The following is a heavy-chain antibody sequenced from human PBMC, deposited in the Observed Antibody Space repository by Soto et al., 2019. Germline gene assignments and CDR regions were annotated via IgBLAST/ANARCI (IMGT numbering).Heavy chain of an antibody. Sequence: SVKVSCKASGGTFSSYTISWVRQAPGQGLEWMGRIIPILGIANYAQKFQGRVTITADKSTSTAYMELSSLRSEDTAVYYCARDARFLEWLPPPYYYYYMAVWGKGTTVTVSS. CDR1: GGTFSSYT. J-gene: IGHJ6*03. V-gene: IGHV1-69*04. CDR2: IIPILGIA. CDR3: ARDARFLEWLPPPYYYYYMAV. D-gene: IGHD3-3*01.